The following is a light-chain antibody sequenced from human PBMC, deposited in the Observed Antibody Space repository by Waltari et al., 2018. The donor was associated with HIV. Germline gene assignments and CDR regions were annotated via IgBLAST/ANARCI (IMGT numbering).Light chain of an antibody. CDR3: CSYAGSAWV. J-gene: IGLJ3*02. CDR1: SSDVGSYNL. V-gene: IGLV2-23*02. Sequence: QSALTQPASVSGSPGQSTTIPCTGTSSDVGSYNLVSWYQQHPGKAPKLMIYEVSKRPSGVSNRFSGSKSGNTASLTISGLQAEDEADYYCCSYAGSAWVFGGGTKLTVL. CDR2: EVS.